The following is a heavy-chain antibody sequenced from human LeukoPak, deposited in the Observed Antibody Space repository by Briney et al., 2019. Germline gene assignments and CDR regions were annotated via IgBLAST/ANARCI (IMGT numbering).Heavy chain of an antibody. CDR1: GFTFSSYE. CDR3: AKFPPVSITLSTTDY. Sequence: PGGSLRLSCAASGFTFSSYEMNWVRQAPGKGLEWASYISSSGSTIYYADSMKGRFTISRDNSKNTLYLQMNSLRTEDTAVYYCAKFPPVSITLSTTDYWGQGTLVTVSS. V-gene: IGHV3-48*03. J-gene: IGHJ4*02. D-gene: IGHD3-10*01. CDR2: ISSSGSTI.